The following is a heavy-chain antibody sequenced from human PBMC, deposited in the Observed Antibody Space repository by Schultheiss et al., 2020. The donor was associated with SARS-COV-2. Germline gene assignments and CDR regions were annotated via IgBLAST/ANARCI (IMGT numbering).Heavy chain of an antibody. CDR1: GGSITTYY. D-gene: IGHD3-22*01. CDR3: ARGGGYYDSSGYYSFDY. J-gene: IGHJ4*02. Sequence: SETLSLTCTVSGGSITTYYWSWIRQPPGKGLEWIGYIYYSGSTYYNPSLKSRVTMSVDTSKNQFSLKLSSVTAADTAVYYCARGGGYYDSSGYYSFDYWGQGTLVTVSS. CDR2: IYYSGST. V-gene: IGHV4-59*01.